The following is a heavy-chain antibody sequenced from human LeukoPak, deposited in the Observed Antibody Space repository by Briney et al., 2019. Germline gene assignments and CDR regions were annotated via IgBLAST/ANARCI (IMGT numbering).Heavy chain of an antibody. D-gene: IGHD3-16*02. V-gene: IGHV1-69*13. CDR2: IIPIFGTA. Sequence: SVKVSCKASGGTFSSYAISWVRQAPGQGLEWMGGIIPIFGTANYAQKFQGRVTITADESTSTAYMELSSLRSEDTAVYYCAIVTFGGVIVPSSYYGMDVWGKGTTVTVSS. CDR3: AIVTFGGVIVPSSYYGMDV. J-gene: IGHJ6*04. CDR1: GGTFSSYA.